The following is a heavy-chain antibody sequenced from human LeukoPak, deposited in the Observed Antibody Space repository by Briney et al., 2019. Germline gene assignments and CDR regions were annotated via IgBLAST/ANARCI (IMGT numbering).Heavy chain of an antibody. Sequence: GGSLRLSCAASGFTFSSYAMSWVRQAPGKGLEWVSAISGSGGSTYYADSVKGRFTISRDCSKNTLYLQMNSLRAEDTAVYYCAKEWFGELSRNWFDPWGQGTLVTVSS. CDR2: ISGSGGST. CDR3: AKEWFGELSRNWFDP. CDR1: GFTFSSYA. D-gene: IGHD3-10*01. V-gene: IGHV3-23*01. J-gene: IGHJ5*02.